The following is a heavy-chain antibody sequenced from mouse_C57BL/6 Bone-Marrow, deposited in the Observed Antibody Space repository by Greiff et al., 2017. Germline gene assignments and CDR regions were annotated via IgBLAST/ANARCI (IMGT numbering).Heavy chain of an antibody. V-gene: IGHV5-12*01. CDR2: ISNGGGST. CDR3: ARHADWGFAY. CDR1: GFTFSDYY. J-gene: IGHJ3*01. Sequence: EVHLVESGGGLVQPGGSLKLSCAASGFTFSDYYMYWVRQTPEKRLEWVAYISNGGGSTYYPDTVKGRFTISRDNAKNTLYLQMSRLKSEDTAMYDCARHADWGFAYWGQGTLVTVSA. D-gene: IGHD4-1*01.